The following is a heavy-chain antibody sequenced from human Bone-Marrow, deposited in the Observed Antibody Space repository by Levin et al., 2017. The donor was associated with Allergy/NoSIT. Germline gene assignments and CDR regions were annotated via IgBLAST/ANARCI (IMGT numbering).Heavy chain of an antibody. Sequence: ASVKVSCKASGYTFTGYYMHWVRQAPGQGLEWMGWINPNSGGTNYAQKFQGRVTMTRDTSISTAYMELSRLRSDDTAVYYCARDLPISSGWYIWFDPWGQGTLVTVSS. CDR1: GYTFTGYY. CDR2: INPNSGGT. D-gene: IGHD6-19*01. V-gene: IGHV1-2*02. CDR3: ARDLPISSGWYIWFDP. J-gene: IGHJ5*02.